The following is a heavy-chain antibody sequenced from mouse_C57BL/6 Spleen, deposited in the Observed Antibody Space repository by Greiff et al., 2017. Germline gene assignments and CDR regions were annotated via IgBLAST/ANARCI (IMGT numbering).Heavy chain of an antibody. J-gene: IGHJ2*01. CDR1: GFTFSSYA. CDR2: ISDGGSYT. CDR3: ARDIALGGGYFDY. Sequence: EVKLQESGGGLVKPGGSLKLSCAASGFTFSSYAMSWVRQTPEKRLEWVATISDGGSYTYYPDNVKGRFTISRDNAKNNLYLQMSHLKSEDTAMYYCARDIALGGGYFDYWGQGTTLTVSS. V-gene: IGHV5-4*01. D-gene: IGHD2-12*01.